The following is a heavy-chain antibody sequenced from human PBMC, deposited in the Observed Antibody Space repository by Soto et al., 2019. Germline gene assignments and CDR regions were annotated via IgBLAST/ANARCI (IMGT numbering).Heavy chain of an antibody. CDR1: GYTFTGYY. J-gene: IGHJ4*02. D-gene: IGHD5-12*01. CDR2: INPNSGGT. V-gene: IGHV1-2*02. Sequence: AASVKVSCKASGYTFTGYYMHWVRQAPGQGLEWMGWINPNSGGTNYAQKFQGRVTMTRDTSISTAYMDLSRLRSDDTAVYYCAREESRDGYNEDFDYWGQGTLVTVSS. CDR3: AREESRDGYNEDFDY.